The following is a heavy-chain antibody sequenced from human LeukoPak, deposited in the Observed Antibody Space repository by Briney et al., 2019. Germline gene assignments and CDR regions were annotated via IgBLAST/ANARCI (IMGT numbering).Heavy chain of an antibody. CDR2: IYHSGST. CDR3: ARDWGVEGRPGYMDV. V-gene: IGHV4-38-2*02. CDR1: GYSISSGYY. D-gene: IGHD6-6*01. Sequence: SETLSLTCTVSGYSISSGYYWGWIRQPPGKWLEWIGSIYHSGSTYYNPSLKSRVTISVDTSKNQFSLKLSSVTAADTAVYFCARDWGVEGRPGYMDVWGKGTTVTVSS. J-gene: IGHJ6*03.